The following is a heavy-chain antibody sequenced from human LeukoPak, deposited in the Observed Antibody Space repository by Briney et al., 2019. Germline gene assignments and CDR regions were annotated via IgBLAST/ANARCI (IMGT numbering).Heavy chain of an antibody. CDR2: ISAFNGNT. V-gene: IGHV1-18*01. CDR3: AREERGYSGDY. J-gene: IGHJ4*02. D-gene: IGHD5-18*01. CDR1: GFTFNTYG. Sequence: GASVKVSCKASGFTFNTYGFSWVRQAPGQGLEWMGWISAFNGNTHYAQKFQDRATMTTDTTTSTAYIELRSLRHDDTAVYYCAREERGYSGDYWGQGTLVTVSS.